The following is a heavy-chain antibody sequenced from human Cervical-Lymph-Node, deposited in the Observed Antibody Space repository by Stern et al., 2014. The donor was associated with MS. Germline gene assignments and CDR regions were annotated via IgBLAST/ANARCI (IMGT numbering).Heavy chain of an antibody. CDR2: IWYDGSNP. Sequence: MQLVESGGGVVQPGRSLRLSCAVSGFSFSRYAMHWVRQAPGKGLEWVALIWYDGSNPYYADSVTGRFTISRDNFKNTLYLQMNSLRAEDTAVYYCASAYSSSHYYFDYWGQGTLVTVSS. V-gene: IGHV3-33*01. D-gene: IGHD6-13*01. J-gene: IGHJ4*02. CDR1: GFSFSRYA. CDR3: ASAYSSSHYYFDY.